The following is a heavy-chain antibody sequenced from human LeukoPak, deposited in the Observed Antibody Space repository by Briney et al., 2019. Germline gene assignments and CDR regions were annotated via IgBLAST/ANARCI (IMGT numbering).Heavy chain of an antibody. CDR3: ARVAADYYYDSSGYQRRGAYYFDY. V-gene: IGHV4-34*01. CDR2: INHSGST. Sequence: SETLSLTCAVYGGSFSGYYWSWIRQPPGKGLEWIGEINHSGSTHYNPSLKSQVTISVGTSKNQFSLKLSSVTAAGTAVYYCARVAADYYYDSSGYQRRGAYYFDYWGQGTLVTVSS. CDR1: GGSFSGYY. D-gene: IGHD3-22*01. J-gene: IGHJ4*02.